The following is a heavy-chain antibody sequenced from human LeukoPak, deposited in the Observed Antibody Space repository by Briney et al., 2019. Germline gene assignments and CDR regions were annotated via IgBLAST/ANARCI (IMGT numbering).Heavy chain of an antibody. J-gene: IGHJ6*03. CDR2: ISGSGGST. D-gene: IGHD3-10*01. V-gene: IGHV3-23*01. CDR1: GFTFSSYE. CDR3: AKVYYGSGTDPTFYYMDV. Sequence: GGSLRLSCAASGFTFSSYEMNWVRQAPGKGLEWVSTISGSGGSTHYADSVQGRFTIFRDNSKNTLDLQMNSLRAEDTALYYCAKVYYGSGTDPTFYYMDVWGKGTTVTVSS.